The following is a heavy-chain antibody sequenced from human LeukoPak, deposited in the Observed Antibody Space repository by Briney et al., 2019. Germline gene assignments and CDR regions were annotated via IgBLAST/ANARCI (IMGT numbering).Heavy chain of an antibody. CDR1: GFTVSSNY. Sequence: GGSLRLSCVASGFTVSSNYMSWVRQAPGKGLEWVSVVYGGGNTYYADSVKGRFTISRDNSKNTLYLQMNSLRGEDTAVYYCARDFKGDYGSGFDSWGQGTLVTVSS. CDR2: VYGGGNT. D-gene: IGHD4-17*01. J-gene: IGHJ4*02. V-gene: IGHV3-66*01. CDR3: ARDFKGDYGSGFDS.